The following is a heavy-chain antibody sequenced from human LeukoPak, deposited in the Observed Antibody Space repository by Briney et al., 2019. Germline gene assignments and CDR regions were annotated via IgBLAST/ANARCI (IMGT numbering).Heavy chain of an antibody. CDR1: GYTFTDYY. D-gene: IGHD3-9*01. CDR3: ASSLLTAQSY. J-gene: IGHJ4*02. CDR2: INPILGIA. V-gene: IGHV1-69*10. Sequence: ASVKVSCKASGYTFTDYYMHWVRQAPGQGLEWMGWINPILGIANYAQKFQGRVTITADKSTCTAYMELSSLRSEDTAVYYCASSLLTAQSYWGQGTLVTVSS.